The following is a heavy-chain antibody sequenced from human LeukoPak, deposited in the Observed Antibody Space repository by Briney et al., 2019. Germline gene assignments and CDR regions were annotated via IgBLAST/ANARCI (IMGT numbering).Heavy chain of an antibody. D-gene: IGHD3-22*01. Sequence: GGSLRLSCAASGFTFSSYAMLWVRQAPGKGLEWVAVISYYGSNKYYADSVKSRFTISRDNSKNTLYLQMNSLRAEDTAVYYCARDSDQDYYDSSDSAFDIWGQGTMVTVSS. CDR3: ARDSDQDYYDSSDSAFDI. V-gene: IGHV3-30-3*01. CDR1: GFTFSSYA. J-gene: IGHJ3*02. CDR2: ISYYGSNK.